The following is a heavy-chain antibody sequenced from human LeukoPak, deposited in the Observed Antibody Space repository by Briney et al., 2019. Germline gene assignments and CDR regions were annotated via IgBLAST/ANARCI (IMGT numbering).Heavy chain of an antibody. CDR3: ARQREESYYDYVWGSYRSHFDY. J-gene: IGHJ4*02. Sequence: ASVKVSCKASGYTFTSYGISWVRQAPGQGLEWMGWISAYNGNTNCAQKLQGRVTMTTDTSTSTAYMGLRSLRSDDTAVYYCARQREESYYDYVWGSYRSHFDYWGQGTLVTVSS. CDR1: GYTFTSYG. V-gene: IGHV1-18*01. D-gene: IGHD3-16*02. CDR2: ISAYNGNT.